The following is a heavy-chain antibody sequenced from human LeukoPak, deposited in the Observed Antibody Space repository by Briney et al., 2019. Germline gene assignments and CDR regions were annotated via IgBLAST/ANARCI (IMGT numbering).Heavy chain of an antibody. V-gene: IGHV1-46*01. J-gene: IGHJ4*02. D-gene: IGHD4-17*01. Sequence: GASVTVSCKASGYTFTSYYIHWVRQAPGQGLEWMGLINPSGGSTIFAQKFQGRITMTRDTSTSTVYMDLSSLRSEDTAVYYCARETPGYGDFIYWGQGTLVTVSS. CDR2: INPSGGST. CDR3: ARETPGYGDFIY. CDR1: GYTFTSYY.